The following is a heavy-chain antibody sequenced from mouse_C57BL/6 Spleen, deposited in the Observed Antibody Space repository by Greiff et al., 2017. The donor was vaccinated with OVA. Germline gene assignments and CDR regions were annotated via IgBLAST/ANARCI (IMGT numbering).Heavy chain of an antibody. CDR1: GFTFSDYG. V-gene: IGHV5-17*01. J-gene: IGHJ3*01. Sequence: EVKVVESGGGLVKPGGSLKLSCAASGFTFSDYGMHWVRQAPEQGLEWVAYISSGSSTIYYADTVKGRFTISRDNAKNTLFLQMTSLRSEDTAMYYCASPGSSPADWGQGTLVTVSA. CDR2: ISSGSSTI. CDR3: ASPGSSPAD. D-gene: IGHD1-1*01.